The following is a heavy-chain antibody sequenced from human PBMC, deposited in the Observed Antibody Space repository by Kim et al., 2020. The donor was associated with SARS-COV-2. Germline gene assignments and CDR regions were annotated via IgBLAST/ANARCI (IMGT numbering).Heavy chain of an antibody. CDR3: ARDVSIAAPEKRAHAFDY. D-gene: IGHD6-6*01. CDR1: GYTFTGYY. Sequence: ASVKVSCKASGYTFTGYYMHWVRQAPGQGLEWMGWINPNSGGTNYAQKFQGRVTMTRDTSISTAYMELSRLRSDDTAVYYCARDVSIAAPEKRAHAFDYWGQGTLVTVSS. J-gene: IGHJ4*02. V-gene: IGHV1-2*02. CDR2: INPNSGGT.